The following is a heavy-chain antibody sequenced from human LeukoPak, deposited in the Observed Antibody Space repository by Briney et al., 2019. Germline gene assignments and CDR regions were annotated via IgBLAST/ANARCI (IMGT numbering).Heavy chain of an antibody. CDR3: ARDRGTWNDDGFDY. CDR1: GGSISSSSDY. CDR2: IYYSGST. V-gene: IGHV4-39*07. D-gene: IGHD1-1*01. Sequence: TPSETLSLTCTVSGGSISSSSDYWDWIRQPPGKGREWIGSIYYSGSTYYNPSLKSRVTISVDTSKNQFSLKLSSVTAADTAVYYCARDRGTWNDDGFDYWGQGTLVTVSS. J-gene: IGHJ4*02.